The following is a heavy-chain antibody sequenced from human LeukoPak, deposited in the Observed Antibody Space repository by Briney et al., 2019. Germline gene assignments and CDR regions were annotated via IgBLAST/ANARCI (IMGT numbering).Heavy chain of an antibody. V-gene: IGHV4-39*06. J-gene: IGHJ4*02. Sequence: SETLSFTCTVSGDSITISSYYFSWIRQPPGKGLEWIGSMYYRGSTYHNPSLKSRVTISVDTSKNQFPLKLSSVTAADTAVYYCATTTIRLGYWGQGTLVTVSS. CDR1: GDSITISSYY. D-gene: IGHD1-26*01. CDR2: MYYRGST. CDR3: ATTTIRLGY.